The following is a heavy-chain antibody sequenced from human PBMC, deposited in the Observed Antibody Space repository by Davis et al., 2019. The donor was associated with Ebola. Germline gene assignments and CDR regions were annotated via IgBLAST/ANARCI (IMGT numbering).Heavy chain of an antibody. D-gene: IGHD5-24*01. Sequence: GESLKISCKGSGYSFNTYWIAWVRQMPGKGLECMGIIFPGDSDTRYSPSFQGQVTISADKSISTAYLQWSSLKASDTAMFYCARGTDGYNPGGYFDSWGQGTLVTVSS. J-gene: IGHJ4*02. CDR1: GYSFNTYW. CDR3: ARGTDGYNPGGYFDS. CDR2: IFPGDSDT. V-gene: IGHV5-51*01.